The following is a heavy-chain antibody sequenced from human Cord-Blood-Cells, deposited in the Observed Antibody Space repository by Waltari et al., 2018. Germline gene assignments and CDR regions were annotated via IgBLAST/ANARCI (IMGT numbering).Heavy chain of an antibody. V-gene: IGHV1-24*01. J-gene: IGHJ2*01. CDR1: GYTLTELS. CDR3: ATVKWELLPLWYFDL. Sequence: QVQLVQSGAEVKKPGASVKVSCKVSGYTLTELSMHWVRQAPGKGLEGKGGFEKEDGETSYERKCEGRVTMTEDTSTDTAYMERSSLRSEDTAGYYCATVKWELLPLWYFDLWGRGTLVTVSS. D-gene: IGHD1-26*01. CDR2: FEKEDGET.